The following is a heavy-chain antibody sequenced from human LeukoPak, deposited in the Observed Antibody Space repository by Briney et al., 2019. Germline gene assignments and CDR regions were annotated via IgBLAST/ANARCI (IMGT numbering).Heavy chain of an antibody. V-gene: IGHV3-7*01. CDR3: ARDLGYSSSWLDY. D-gene: IGHD6-13*01. Sequence: PGGSLRLSCAASGFTFSSYWMSWVRQAPGKGLEWVANIKQDGSEEYYVDSVKGRFTISRDNAKNLLYLQMNSLRAEDTAVYYCARDLGYSSSWLDYWGQGTLVTVSS. CDR2: IKQDGSEE. CDR1: GFTFSSYW. J-gene: IGHJ4*02.